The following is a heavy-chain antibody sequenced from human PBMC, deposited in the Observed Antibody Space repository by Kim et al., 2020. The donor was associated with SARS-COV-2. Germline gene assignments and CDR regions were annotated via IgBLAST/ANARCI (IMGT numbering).Heavy chain of an antibody. D-gene: IGHD3-10*01. CDR1: GFTFSSYA. V-gene: IGHV3-23*01. J-gene: IGHJ4*02. Sequence: GGSLRLSCAASGFTFSSYAMSWVRQAPGKGLEWVSAISGSGGSTYYADSVKGRFTISRDNSKNTLYLQMNSLRAEDTAVYYCAKADNVLLWFGELFASGRDYFDYWGQGTLVTVSS. CDR2: ISGSGGST. CDR3: AKADNVLLWFGELFASGRDYFDY.